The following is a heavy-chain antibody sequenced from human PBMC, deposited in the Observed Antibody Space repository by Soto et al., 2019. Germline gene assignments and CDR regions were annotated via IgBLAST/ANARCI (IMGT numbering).Heavy chain of an antibody. J-gene: IGHJ4*02. V-gene: IGHV4-59*01. CDR2: IYYSGST. CDR3: ARGYCSGGSCGLFDY. CDR1: GGSISSYY. Sequence: SETLSLTCTVSGGSISSYYWSWIRQPPGKGLEWIRYIYYSGSTNYNPSLKSRVNISVDTSKNQFSLKLSSVTAADTAVYYCARGYCSGGSCGLFDYWGQGTLVTVS. D-gene: IGHD2-15*01.